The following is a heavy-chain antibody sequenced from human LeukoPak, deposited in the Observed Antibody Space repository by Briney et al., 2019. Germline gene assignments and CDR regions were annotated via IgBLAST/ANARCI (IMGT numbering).Heavy chain of an antibody. CDR2: IYHSGST. CDR1: GYSISSGYY. D-gene: IGHD3-16*01. Sequence: SETLSLTCTVSGYSISSGYYWGWIRQPPGKGLEWIGSIYHSGSTYYNPSLKSRVTISVDTSKNQFSLKLSSVTAADTAVYYCARAFGGGGSLDYWGQGTLVTVSS. J-gene: IGHJ4*02. V-gene: IGHV4-38-2*02. CDR3: ARAFGGGGSLDY.